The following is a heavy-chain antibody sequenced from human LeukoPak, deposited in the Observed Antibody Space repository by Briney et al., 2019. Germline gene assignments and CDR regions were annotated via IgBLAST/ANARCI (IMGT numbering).Heavy chain of an antibody. CDR2: VFDSGGT. D-gene: IGHD6-13*01. J-gene: IGHJ4*02. Sequence: PAETLSLTCTVSGGSISNYWWSWIRQPPGKGLEWIGYVFDSGGTNYNPSLKSRVTISVDTSKKQFSLKLSSVTAADTAVYYCARGYSSSWNYFDYWGQGTLVTVSS. CDR3: ARGYSSSWNYFDY. V-gene: IGHV4-59*01. CDR1: GGSISNYW.